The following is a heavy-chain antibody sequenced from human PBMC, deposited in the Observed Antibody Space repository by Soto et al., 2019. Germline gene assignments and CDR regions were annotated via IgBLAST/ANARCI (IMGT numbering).Heavy chain of an antibody. Sequence: GGSLRLSCAASGFTFSSYSMNWVRQAPGKGLEWVSSISSSSSYIYYADSVKGRFTISRDNAKNSLYLQMNSLRAEDTAVYYCARRYCSSTSCHAYGTDVWGQGTTVTV. CDR3: ARRYCSSTSCHAYGTDV. D-gene: IGHD2-2*01. CDR1: GFTFSSYS. V-gene: IGHV3-21*01. CDR2: ISSSSSYI. J-gene: IGHJ6*02.